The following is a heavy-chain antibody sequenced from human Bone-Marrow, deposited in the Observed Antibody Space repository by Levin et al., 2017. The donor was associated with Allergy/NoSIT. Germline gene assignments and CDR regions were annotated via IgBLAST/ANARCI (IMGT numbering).Heavy chain of an antibody. Sequence: GSLRLSCTASGFTFNNYYMSWVRQAPGKGPEWLSYISSSGSTISYADHLEGRFTISRDNAKNSVYLHINNLKDEDTAVYYCARDAAGYYKFWYFDLWGRGTLVSVSA. CDR3: ARDAAGYYKFWYFDL. D-gene: IGHD3-22*01. J-gene: IGHJ2*01. CDR1: GFTFNNYY. CDR2: ISSSGSTI. V-gene: IGHV3-11*01.